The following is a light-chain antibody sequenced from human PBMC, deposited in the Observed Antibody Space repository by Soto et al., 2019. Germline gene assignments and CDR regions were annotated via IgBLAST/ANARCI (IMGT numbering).Light chain of an antibody. J-gene: IGLJ2*01. V-gene: IGLV2-14*01. CDR1: SSDVGGYNY. Sequence: QSVLTQPASVSGSPGQSITISCTGTSSDVGGYNYVSWYQQHPGKAPTLMIYDVRNRPSGVSNRFSGSKSGNTASLTISGLQAEDEADYYCSSYTSSSTHVVFGGGTKLTV. CDR3: SSYTSSSTHVV. CDR2: DVR.